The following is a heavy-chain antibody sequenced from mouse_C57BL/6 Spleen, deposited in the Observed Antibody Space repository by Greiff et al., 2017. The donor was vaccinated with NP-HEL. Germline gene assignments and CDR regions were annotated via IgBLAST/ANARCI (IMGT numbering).Heavy chain of an antibody. D-gene: IGHD2-4*01. V-gene: IGHV1-64*01. CDR3: ARGDDSAWFDY. J-gene: IGHJ3*01. CDR2: IHPNSGST. CDR1: GYTFTSYW. Sequence: VQLQQSGAELVKPGASVKLSCKASGYTFTSYWMHWVKQRPGQGLEWIGMIHPNSGSTNYNEKFKSKATLTVDKSSSTAYMQLSSLTSEDSAVYYCARGDDSAWFDYWGQGTLVTVSA.